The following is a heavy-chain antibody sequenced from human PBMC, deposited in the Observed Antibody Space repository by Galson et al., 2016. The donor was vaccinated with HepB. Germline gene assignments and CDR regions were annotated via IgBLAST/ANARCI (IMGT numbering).Heavy chain of an antibody. V-gene: IGHV4-34*01. D-gene: IGHD3-10*01. CDR1: GGPLSGYS. CDR3: ARAYYYASGRQLPGH. J-gene: IGHJ4*02. CDR2: IHESGNT. Sequence: SETLSLTCAIYGGPLSGYSWSWLRQPPGEGLEWIGEIHESGNTDYNPSLKSRVTISSDTSKNQFFLNVSSVTAADTAVYYCARAYYYASGRQLPGHWGQGTLVTVSS.